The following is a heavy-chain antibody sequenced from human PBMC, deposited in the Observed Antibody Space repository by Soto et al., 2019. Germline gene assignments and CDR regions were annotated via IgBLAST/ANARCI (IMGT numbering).Heavy chain of an antibody. CDR1: GYTFTSYA. J-gene: IGHJ4*02. V-gene: IGHV1-3*01. CDR3: ARGIVVVAATPYYFDY. CDR2: INAGNGNT. D-gene: IGHD2-15*01. Sequence: ASVKVSCKASGYTFTSYAMHWVRQAPGQRLEWMGWINAGNGNTKYSQKFQGRVIITRDISASTAYMELSSLRSEDTALYYCARGIVVVAATPYYFDYWGQGTLVTVS.